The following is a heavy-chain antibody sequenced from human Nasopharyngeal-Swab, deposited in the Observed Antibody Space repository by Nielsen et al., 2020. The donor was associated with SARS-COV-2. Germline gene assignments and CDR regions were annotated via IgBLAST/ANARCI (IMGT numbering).Heavy chain of an antibody. Sequence: GESLKISCAASGFTFSSYSMNWVRQAPGKGLEWVSYISSSSSTIYYADSVKGRFTISRDNAKNSLYLQMNSLRAEDTAVYYCARDVDCSSTSCQAYYYGMDVWGQGTTVTVSS. J-gene: IGHJ6*02. V-gene: IGHV3-48*04. CDR1: GFTFSSYS. D-gene: IGHD2-2*01. CDR2: ISSSSSTI. CDR3: ARDVDCSSTSCQAYYYGMDV.